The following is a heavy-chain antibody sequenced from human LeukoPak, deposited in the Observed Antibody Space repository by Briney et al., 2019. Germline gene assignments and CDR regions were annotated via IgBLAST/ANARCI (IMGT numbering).Heavy chain of an antibody. CDR3: ASSFDY. CDR1: GLTFSRDW. V-gene: IGHV3-7*01. CDR2: IKQDASEE. J-gene: IGHJ4*02. Sequence: GGSLRLSCAASGLTFSRDWMSWVRQPPGQGLEWVATIKQDASEEYYVDSVNGRFTISRDNAKNSLYLQMNSLRAEDTAVYYCASSFDYWGQGTLVTVSS.